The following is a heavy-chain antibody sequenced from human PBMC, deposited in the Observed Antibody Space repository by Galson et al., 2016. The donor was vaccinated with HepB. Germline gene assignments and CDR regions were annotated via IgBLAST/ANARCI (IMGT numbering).Heavy chain of an antibody. Sequence: SLRLSCAASGFTFSDYSMSWVRQAPGKGLEWVSFITGRSYPYKHYADSVRGRFTISRDDAKNSLFLKMNRLTAEDTAVYFCARASYYGNTGYYYFDYWGQGALVTVSS. V-gene: IGHV3-21*01. D-gene: IGHD3-22*01. CDR3: ARASYYGNTGYYYFDY. CDR2: ITGRSYPYK. CDR1: GFTFSDYS. J-gene: IGHJ4*02.